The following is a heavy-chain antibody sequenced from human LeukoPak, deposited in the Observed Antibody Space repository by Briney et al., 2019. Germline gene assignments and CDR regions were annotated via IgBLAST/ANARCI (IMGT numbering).Heavy chain of an antibody. J-gene: IGHJ4*02. CDR3: AKDRGV. CDR1: GFTFSTYA. D-gene: IGHD3-10*01. CDR2: ISGSGGST. Sequence: GGSLRLSCAASGFTFSTYAMSWVRQAPGKGLEWDSAISGSGGSTYYADSVKGRFTISRDSSKNTVYVQMNSLRAEDTGLYYCAKDRGVWGQGTLVTVSS. V-gene: IGHV3-23*01.